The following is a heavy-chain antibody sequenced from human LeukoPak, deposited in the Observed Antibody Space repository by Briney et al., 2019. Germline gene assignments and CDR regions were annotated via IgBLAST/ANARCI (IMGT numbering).Heavy chain of an antibody. V-gene: IGHV1-18*04. CDR1: GYTFTSYY. Sequence: ASVKVSCKASGYTFTSYYMHWVRQAPGQGLEWMGWISAYNGNTNYAQKLQGRVTMTTDTSTSTAYMELRSLRSDDTAVYYCARDRGGDFDYWGQGTLVTVSS. CDR2: ISAYNGNT. D-gene: IGHD3-16*01. J-gene: IGHJ4*02. CDR3: ARDRGGDFDY.